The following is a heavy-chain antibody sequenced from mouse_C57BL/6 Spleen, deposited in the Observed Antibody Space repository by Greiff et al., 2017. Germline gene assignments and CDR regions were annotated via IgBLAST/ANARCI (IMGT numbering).Heavy chain of an antibody. J-gene: IGHJ4*01. Sequence: QVQLQQPGAELVKPGASVKMSCKASGYTFTSYWITWVKQRPGQGLEWIGDIYPGSGSTNYNEKFKSKATLTVDTSSSTAYMQLSSLTSEDTAVYYCARRGVMAGYEDYWGQGTSVTVSS. V-gene: IGHV1-55*01. CDR1: GYTFTSYW. D-gene: IGHD1-2*01. CDR2: IYPGSGST. CDR3: ARRGVMAGYEDY.